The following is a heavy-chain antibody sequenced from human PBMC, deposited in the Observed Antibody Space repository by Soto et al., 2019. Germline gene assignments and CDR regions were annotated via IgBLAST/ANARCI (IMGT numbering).Heavy chain of an antibody. CDR3: AMGTYYYGSGSSFADS. D-gene: IGHD3-10*01. CDR2: IWYAGSNK. J-gene: IGHJ5*01. CDR1: GFTFSSYG. Sequence: PGGSLRLSCAASGFTFSSYGMHWVRQAPGKGLEWVAVIWYAGSNKYYADSVKGRFTISRDNSKNTLYLQMNSLRAEDTAVYYCAMGTYYYGSGSSFADSWGQGTLVPVCS. V-gene: IGHV3-33*01.